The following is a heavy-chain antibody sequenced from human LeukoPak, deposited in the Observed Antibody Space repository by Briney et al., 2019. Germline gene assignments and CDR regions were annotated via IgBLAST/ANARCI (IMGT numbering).Heavy chain of an antibody. V-gene: IGHV4-38-2*01. CDR3: ARLRENWNDLDY. D-gene: IGHD1-1*01. Sequence: PSETLSLTCAVSGYSISSGYYWGWIRQPPGKGLEWIGSSYHSGRTSYNPSVKSRVTISVDTSKNQFSLKLTSVTAADTAVYYCARLRENWNDLDYWGQGTLVTVSS. CDR1: GYSISSGYY. CDR2: SYHSGRT. J-gene: IGHJ4*02.